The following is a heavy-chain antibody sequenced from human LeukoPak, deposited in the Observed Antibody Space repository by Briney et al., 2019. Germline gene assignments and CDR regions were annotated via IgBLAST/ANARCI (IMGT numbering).Heavy chain of an antibody. CDR1: GFTFSDSY. CDR2: ISSSGSAI. V-gene: IGHV3-11*01. D-gene: IGHD2-15*01. CDR3: ATLGRNYYAY. J-gene: IGHJ4*02. Sequence: PGGSLRLSCAASGFTFSDSYISWIRQAPGQGLEWVSYISSSGSAIYYADSVKGRFTISRDNAKSSLYLQMNSLRAEDTAVYYCATLGRNYYAYWGQGTLVTVSS.